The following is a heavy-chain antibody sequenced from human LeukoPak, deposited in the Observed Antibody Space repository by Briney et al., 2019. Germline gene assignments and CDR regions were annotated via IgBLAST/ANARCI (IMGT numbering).Heavy chain of an antibody. CDR3: AKDGGIMTTVTTVDY. CDR2: SSGSGGST. CDR1: GFTFSSYA. D-gene: IGHD4-17*01. Sequence: GGSLRLSCAASGFTFSSYAMSSARQAPGKGLEWVSASSGSGGSTYYADSVKGRFTISRDNSKNTLYLQMNSLRAEDTAVYYCAKDGGIMTTVTTVDYWGQGTLVTVSS. V-gene: IGHV3-23*01. J-gene: IGHJ4*02.